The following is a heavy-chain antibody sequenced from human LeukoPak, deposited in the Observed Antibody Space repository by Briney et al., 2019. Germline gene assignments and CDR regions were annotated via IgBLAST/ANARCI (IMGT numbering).Heavy chain of an antibody. Sequence: PSETLSLTCAVYGGSFSGYYWTWIRQPPGKGLEWIGYMYNSGSTYYNPSLKSRVTMPLDTSKNQFSLKLTSVTAADTAVYYCARENYGGNYYYYYMDVWGKGTTVTVSS. CDR3: ARENYGGNYYYYYMDV. J-gene: IGHJ6*03. CDR1: GGSFSGYY. D-gene: IGHD4-23*01. V-gene: IGHV4-34*09. CDR2: MYNSGST.